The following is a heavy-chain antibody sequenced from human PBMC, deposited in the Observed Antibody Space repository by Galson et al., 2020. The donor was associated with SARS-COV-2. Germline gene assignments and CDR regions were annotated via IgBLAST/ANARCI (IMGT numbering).Heavy chain of an antibody. J-gene: IGHJ4*02. Sequence: ETSETLSLTCTVSGGSISSYYWSWIRQPPGKGLEWIGYIYYSGSTNYNPSLKSRVTISVDTSKNQFSLNLSSVTAADTAIYYCARHSGSYGRYYFNYWGQGTLVTVSS. CDR3: ARHSGSYGRYYFNY. V-gene: IGHV4-59*08. D-gene: IGHD1-26*01. CDR2: IYYSGST. CDR1: GGSISSYY.